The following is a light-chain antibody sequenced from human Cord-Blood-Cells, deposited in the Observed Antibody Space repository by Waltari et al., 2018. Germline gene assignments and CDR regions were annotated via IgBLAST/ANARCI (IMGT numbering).Light chain of an antibody. J-gene: IGLJ1*01. V-gene: IGLV2-8*01. CDR2: EVS. CDR3: SSYAGSNSYV. Sequence: QSALTQPPSASGSPGQSVTISCTGTSSDVGGYNYVSWYQQHPRKAPKLMIYEVSKQPSGVPDRFSGSKSGNTASLTVSGLQAEDEADYYCSSYAGSNSYVFGTGTKVTVL. CDR1: SSDVGGYNY.